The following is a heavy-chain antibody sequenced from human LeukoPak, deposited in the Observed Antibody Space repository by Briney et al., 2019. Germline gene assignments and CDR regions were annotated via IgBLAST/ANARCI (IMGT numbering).Heavy chain of an antibody. CDR1: GGSFSGYY. CDR3: ARALKGGYLSY. V-gene: IGHV4-34*01. J-gene: IGHJ4*02. Sequence: PSETLSLTCAVYGGSFSGYYWSWIRQPPGKGLEWIGEINHSGSTYYNPSLKSRVTISVDTSKNQFSLKLSSVTAADTAVYYCARALKGGYLSYWGQGTLVTVSS. D-gene: IGHD3-22*01. CDR2: INHSGST.